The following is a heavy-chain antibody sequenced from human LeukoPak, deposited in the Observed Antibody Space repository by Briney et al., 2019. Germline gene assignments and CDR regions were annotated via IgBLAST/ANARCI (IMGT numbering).Heavy chain of an antibody. D-gene: IGHD3-3*01. V-gene: IGHV1-18*01. CDR3: ARGTPRHVLRFLEWLPYFDY. CDR1: GYTFTSYG. CDR2: ISAYNGNT. Sequence: ASVKVSCKASGYTFTSYGISRVRQAPGQGLEWMGWISAYNGNTNYAQKLQGRVTMTKDTSTSTAYIKLRSLRSDDTAVYYCARGTPRHVLRFLEWLPYFDYWGQGTLVTVSS. J-gene: IGHJ4*02.